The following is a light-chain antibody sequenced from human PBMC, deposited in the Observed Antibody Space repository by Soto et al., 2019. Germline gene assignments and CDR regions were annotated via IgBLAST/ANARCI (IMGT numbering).Light chain of an antibody. Sequence: QSVLTQPASVSGSPGQSITISCTGTSSDVGGYNYVSWYQQHPGTAPKLMIYDVSNRPSGVSNRFCGSKSGNTASLTISGLQVEDEADYYCSSYTSDHVVFGGGTKLTVL. CDR2: DVS. CDR1: SSDVGGYNY. J-gene: IGLJ2*01. V-gene: IGLV2-14*01. CDR3: SSYTSDHVV.